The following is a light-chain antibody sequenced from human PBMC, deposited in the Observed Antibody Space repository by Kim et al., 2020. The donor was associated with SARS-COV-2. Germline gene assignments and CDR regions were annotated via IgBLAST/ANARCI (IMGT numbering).Light chain of an antibody. CDR1: QSVSSN. CDR2: GAS. V-gene: IGKV3-15*01. Sequence: IVMTQSPATLSVSPGERATLSCRASQSVSSNLAWYQQKPGQAPRLLVYGASTRATGIPARFSGSGSGTEFTLTISSLQSEDFAVYYCQQYKNWWTFGQGTKVDIK. J-gene: IGKJ1*01. CDR3: QQYKNWWT.